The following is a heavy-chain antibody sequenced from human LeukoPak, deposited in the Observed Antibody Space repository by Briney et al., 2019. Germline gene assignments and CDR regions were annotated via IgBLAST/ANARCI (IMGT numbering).Heavy chain of an antibody. V-gene: IGHV4-38-2*02. CDR3: ARNRHTGSYYSGFDI. CDR1: GYSISSGYY. D-gene: IGHD1-26*01. Sequence: SETLSLTCTVSGYSISSGYYWGWIRQPPGKGLDWIGSIYHGGSTYYNPSLKSRVTISVDTSKNLFSLNLSSVTAADTAVYYCARNRHTGSYYSGFDIWGPGTMVTVSS. J-gene: IGHJ3*02. CDR2: IYHGGST.